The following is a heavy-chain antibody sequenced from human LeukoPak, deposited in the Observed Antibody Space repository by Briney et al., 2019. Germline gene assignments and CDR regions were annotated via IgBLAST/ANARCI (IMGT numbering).Heavy chain of an antibody. CDR3: ARDTDDIMTGYDTFDY. V-gene: IGHV3-48*04. CDR1: GFTFSSYS. J-gene: IGHJ4*02. Sequence: GGSLRLSCAASGFTFSSYSMNWVRQAPGKGLEWVSYISIISGTIYYADSVKGRFTISRDNAKNSLSLQMTSLRAEDPAVYYCARDTDDIMTGYDTFDYWGQGTLVTVSS. CDR2: ISIISGTI. D-gene: IGHD3-9*01.